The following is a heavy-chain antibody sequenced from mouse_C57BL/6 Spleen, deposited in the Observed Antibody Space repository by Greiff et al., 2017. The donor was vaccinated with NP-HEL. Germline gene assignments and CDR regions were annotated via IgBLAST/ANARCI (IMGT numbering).Heavy chain of an antibody. J-gene: IGHJ4*01. V-gene: IGHV5-9-1*02. CDR2: ISSGGDYI. D-gene: IGHD2-4*01. CDR3: TRKGGVITTNYYAMDY. Sequence: EVKLVESGEGLVKPGGSLKLSCAASGFTFSSYAMSWVRQTPEKRLEWVAYISSGGDYIYYADTVKGRFTISRDKARNTLYLQMSSLKSEDTAMYYYTRKGGVITTNYYAMDYWGQGTTVTVSS. CDR1: GFTFSSYA.